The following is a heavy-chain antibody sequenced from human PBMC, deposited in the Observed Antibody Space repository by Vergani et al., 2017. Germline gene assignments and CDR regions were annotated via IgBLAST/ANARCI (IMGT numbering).Heavy chain of an antibody. V-gene: IGHV2-5*01. Sequence: QITLKESGPTLVKPTQTLTLTCTFSGFSLSTSGVGVGWIRQPPGKALEWLALIYWNDDKRYSPSLKSRLTITKDTSKNQVVLTMTNMDPVDTATYYCAHRQEYSGSYGGYAFDIWGQGTMVTVSS. D-gene: IGHD1-26*01. CDR3: AHRQEYSGSYGGYAFDI. CDR1: GFSLSTSGVG. J-gene: IGHJ3*02. CDR2: IYWNDDK.